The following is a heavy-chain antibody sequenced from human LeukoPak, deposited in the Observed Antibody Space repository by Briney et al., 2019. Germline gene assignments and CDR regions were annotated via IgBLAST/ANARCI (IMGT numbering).Heavy chain of an antibody. CDR2: ISYDGSNK. Sequence: GGSLRLSYAASGFTFSNYEMNWVRQAPGKGLEWVAVISYDGSNKYYADSVKGRFTISRDNSKNTLYLQMNSLRAEDTAVYYCAKEENTGYSSSWGPFDAFDIWGQGTMVTVSS. D-gene: IGHD6-13*01. CDR3: AKEENTGYSSSWGPFDAFDI. V-gene: IGHV3-30*18. CDR1: GFTFSNYE. J-gene: IGHJ3*02.